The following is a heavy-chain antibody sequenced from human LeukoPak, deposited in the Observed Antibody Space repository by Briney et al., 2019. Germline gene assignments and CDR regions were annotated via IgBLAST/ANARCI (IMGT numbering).Heavy chain of an antibody. D-gene: IGHD6-19*01. V-gene: IGHV3-7*05. CDR1: GFTFSSYW. CDR2: IKQDGGEK. J-gene: IGHJ6*02. Sequence: GGSLRLSCAASGFTFSSYWMSWVRQAPGKGPEWVANIKQDGGEKYYVDSVKGRFTISRDKAKNSLYLQMNSLRAEDTAVYYCARSSKAESTRYSSGWHSGPPYYYGMDVWGQGTTVTVSS. CDR3: ARSSKAESTRYSSGWHSGPPYYYGMDV.